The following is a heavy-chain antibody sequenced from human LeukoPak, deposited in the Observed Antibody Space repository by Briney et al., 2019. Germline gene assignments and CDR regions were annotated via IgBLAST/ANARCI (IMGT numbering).Heavy chain of an antibody. D-gene: IGHD4-17*01. V-gene: IGHV3-66*02. CDR1: GFTVSSSY. Sequence: GGSLRLSCAASGFTVSSSYMNWVRQAPGEGLEWVSVIYSGGNTYYADSVKGRFTISRDNSKNTLYLQMNSLGAEDTAVYYCAIGYGVPGVYYYMDVWGKGTTVTVSS. CDR2: IYSGGNT. J-gene: IGHJ6*03. CDR3: AIGYGVPGVYYYMDV.